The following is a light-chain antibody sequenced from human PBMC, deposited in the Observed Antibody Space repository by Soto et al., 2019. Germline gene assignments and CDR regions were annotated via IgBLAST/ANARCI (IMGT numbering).Light chain of an antibody. J-gene: IGKJ1*01. CDR3: MQALQTRT. V-gene: IGKV2-28*01. Sequence: DIVMTQSPLSLSVPPEEPASISCRSSQSLLHSNGYNYLDWYLQKPGHSPQLLIYFVSNRASGVPDRFSGSGSGTDFTLKISRVEPEDVGVYYCMQALQTRTFGQGTKVDIK. CDR1: QSLLHSNGYNY. CDR2: FVS.